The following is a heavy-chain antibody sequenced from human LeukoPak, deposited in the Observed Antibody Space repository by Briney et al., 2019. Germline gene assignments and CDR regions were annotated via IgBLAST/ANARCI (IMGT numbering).Heavy chain of an antibody. D-gene: IGHD6-25*01. J-gene: IGHJ4*02. CDR3: TRDPSEASHPYYFDY. CDR2: ISSSSSYT. V-gene: IGHV3-21*01. CDR1: GITLSSYG. Sequence: GGTLRLSCTASGITLSSYGMNWVRQAPGKGLEWFTFISSSSSYTYYADSVKGRFTISRDNAKNSLHLQMSSLSAEDTAVYYCTRDPSEASHPYYFDYWGQGILVTVSS.